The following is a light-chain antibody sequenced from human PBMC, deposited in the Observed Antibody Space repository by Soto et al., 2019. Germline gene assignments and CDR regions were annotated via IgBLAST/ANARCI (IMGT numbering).Light chain of an antibody. Sequence: DMRVTQSPPTLSASVGDRVTITCRASQTISTWMAWYQQKPGKAPKLLVYDASTLQSGVASRFSGSGSGTEFNLIISGLQPDDSATYYCQQYTNTNNPWMFGQGTKVDIK. CDR3: QQYTNTNNPWM. J-gene: IGKJ1*01. V-gene: IGKV1-5*01. CDR1: QTISTW. CDR2: DAS.